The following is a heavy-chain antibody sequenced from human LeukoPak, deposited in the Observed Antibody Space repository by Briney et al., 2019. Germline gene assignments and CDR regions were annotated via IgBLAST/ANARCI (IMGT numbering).Heavy chain of an antibody. D-gene: IGHD2-2*01. CDR1: GGSFSGYY. CDR3: ARGMGVPAYYYYGMDV. CDR2: INHSGST. Sequence: SETLSLTCAVYGGSFSGYYWSWIRQPPGKGLEWIGEINHSGSTNYNPSLKSRVTISVDTSKNQFSLKLSSVTAADTAVYYCARGMGVPAYYYYGMDVWGQGTTVTVSS. J-gene: IGHJ6*02. V-gene: IGHV4-34*01.